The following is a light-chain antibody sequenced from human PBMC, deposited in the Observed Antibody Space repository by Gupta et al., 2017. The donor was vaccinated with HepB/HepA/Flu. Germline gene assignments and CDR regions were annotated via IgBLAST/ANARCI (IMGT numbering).Light chain of an antibody. CDR1: SSNIGSNT. CDR3: AAWDDSRNGYV. Sequence: QSVLTQPPSASGTPGQRVTISCPGSSSNIGSNTVNWYQQLPGTAPKLLIYSNNQRPSGVPDRFSGSKSGTSASLDISGLQSEDEADYYCAAWDDSRNGYVFGTGTKVTVL. J-gene: IGLJ1*01. V-gene: IGLV1-44*01. CDR2: SNN.